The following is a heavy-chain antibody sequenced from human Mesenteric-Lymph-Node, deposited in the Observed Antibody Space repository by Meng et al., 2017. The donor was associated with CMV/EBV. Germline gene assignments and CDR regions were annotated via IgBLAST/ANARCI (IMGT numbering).Heavy chain of an antibody. J-gene: IGHJ4*02. V-gene: IGHV3-20*04. Sequence: GSLRLSCTASGFNFVDYDMSWVRQAPGKGLEWVSGVNWNGDRTGYADSVKGRFTVSRDNAKNSLYLQMNSLTAEDTALYYCARDADYWGQGILVTVSS. CDR3: ARDADY. CDR2: VNWNGDRT. CDR1: GFNFVDYD.